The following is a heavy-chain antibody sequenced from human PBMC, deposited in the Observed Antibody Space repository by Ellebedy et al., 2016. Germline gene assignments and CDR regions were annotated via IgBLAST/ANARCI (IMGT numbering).Heavy chain of an antibody. V-gene: IGHV4-4*08. CDR1: GGSFPIYF. CDR3: ARAPLRRSSPFDH. Sequence: SETLSLTXSVSGGSFPIYFWSLIRQSPGRGLEWIGHIYAGVETHYNPSLKSRLDISIDKSNKQFSLRLTSVTPADTAVYYCARAPLRRSSPFDHWGQGALVTVSS. D-gene: IGHD6-6*01. J-gene: IGHJ4*02. CDR2: IYAGVET.